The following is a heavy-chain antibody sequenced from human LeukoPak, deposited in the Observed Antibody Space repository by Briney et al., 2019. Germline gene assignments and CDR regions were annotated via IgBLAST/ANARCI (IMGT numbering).Heavy chain of an antibody. V-gene: IGHV3-21*01. CDR1: QFTFSSYS. J-gene: IGHJ4*02. Sequence: GGSLRLSCAASQFTFSSYSMNWVRQAPGKGLEWVSSISSSSGSTYYADSVKRRFTISRDNAENALYLQMNSLRAEDTAVYYCARVVAAAGTCDYWGKGTLVTVSS. CDR2: ISSSSGST. D-gene: IGHD6-13*01. CDR3: ARVVAAAGTCDY.